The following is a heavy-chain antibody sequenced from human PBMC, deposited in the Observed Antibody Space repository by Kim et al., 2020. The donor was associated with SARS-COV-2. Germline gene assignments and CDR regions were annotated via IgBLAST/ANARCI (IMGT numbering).Heavy chain of an antibody. J-gene: IGHJ4*02. D-gene: IGHD6-13*01. CDR3: ARELYSTSWYGDFDY. V-gene: IGHV1-3*01. Sequence: QKLQDRGTFTRDTSASTVYMELSSLRSEDTAVYYCARELYSTSWYGDFDYWGQGTLVTVSS.